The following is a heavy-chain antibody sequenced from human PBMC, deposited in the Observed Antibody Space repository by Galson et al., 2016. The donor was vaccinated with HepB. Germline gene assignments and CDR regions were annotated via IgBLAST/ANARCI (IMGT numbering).Heavy chain of an antibody. D-gene: IGHD2-2*01. J-gene: IGHJ6*03. V-gene: IGHV3-23*01. CDR3: VTGSTAPAV. Sequence: SLRLSCAASGFTFNNYGMTWVRQAPGKGLEVVSSISRSGDSTDYADSVKGRFTISRDNSKNTLSLQMNSLTADDTGIYYCVTGSTAPAVWGKGTPVTVSS. CDR2: ISRSGDST. CDR1: GFTFNNYG.